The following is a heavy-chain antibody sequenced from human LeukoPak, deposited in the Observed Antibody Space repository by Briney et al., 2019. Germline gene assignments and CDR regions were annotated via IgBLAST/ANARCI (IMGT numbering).Heavy chain of an antibody. J-gene: IGHJ4*02. D-gene: IGHD3-22*01. Sequence: ASVKVSCKASGYTFTSYAMHWVRQAPGQRLEWMGWINAGNGNTKYSQKFQGRVTITRDTSASTAYMELSSLRSEDTAMYYCAMRKPHDSSGPFDYWGQGTLVTVSS. CDR2: INAGNGNT. V-gene: IGHV1-3*01. CDR1: GYTFTSYA. CDR3: AMRKPHDSSGPFDY.